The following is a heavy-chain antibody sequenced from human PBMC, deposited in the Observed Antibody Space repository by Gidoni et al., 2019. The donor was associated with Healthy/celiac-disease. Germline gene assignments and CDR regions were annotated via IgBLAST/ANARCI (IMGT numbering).Heavy chain of an antibody. D-gene: IGHD4-17*01. J-gene: IGHJ4*02. V-gene: IGHV4-61*01. CDR3: ARDVPSYDYGIDY. CDR2: IYYSGST. Sequence: QVQLQESGPGLVKPSETLSPTCTVSGGSVSSGSYYWSWIRQPPGKGLEWIGYIYYSGSTNYNPSLKSRVTISVDTSKNQFSLKLSSVTAADTAVYYCARDVPSYDYGIDYWGQGTLVTVSS. CDR1: GGSVSSGSYY.